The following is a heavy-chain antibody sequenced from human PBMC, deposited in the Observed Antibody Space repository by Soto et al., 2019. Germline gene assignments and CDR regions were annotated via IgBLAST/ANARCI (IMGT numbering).Heavy chain of an antibody. J-gene: IGHJ5*02. V-gene: IGHV5-10-1*01. D-gene: IGHD2-8*01. CDR3: VRQYCTRDTCGGWFDP. CDR2: VDPRDSYT. Sequence: GESLKISCKGSGYSFATFWITWVRQLPGKGLEGMGTVDPRDSYTNYSPSFQGHVTMSADKSISTAYLQWSSLKALDTAIYYCVRQYCTRDTCGGWFDPWGQGTLVTVSS. CDR1: GYSFATFW.